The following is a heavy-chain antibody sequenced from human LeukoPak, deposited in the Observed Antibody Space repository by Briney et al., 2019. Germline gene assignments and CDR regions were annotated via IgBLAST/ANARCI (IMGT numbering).Heavy chain of an antibody. J-gene: IGHJ5*02. V-gene: IGHV4-39*01. CDR2: IYYSGST. CDR3: ARRSRLNWFDP. D-gene: IGHD3-22*01. CDR1: GGSISSSSYY. Sequence: SETLSLTCTVSGGSISSSSYYWGWIRQPPGKGLEWIVSIYYSGSTYYNPSLKSRVTISVDTSKNQFSLKLSSVTAADTAVYYCARRSRLNWFDPWGQGTLVTVSS.